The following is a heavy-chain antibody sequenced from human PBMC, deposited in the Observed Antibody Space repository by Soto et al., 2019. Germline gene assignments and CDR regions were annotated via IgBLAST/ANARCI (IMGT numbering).Heavy chain of an antibody. D-gene: IGHD3-10*01. V-gene: IGHV4-34*01. CDR1: GGSFSGYY. CDR2: INHSGST. Sequence: SETLSLTCAVYGGSFSGYYWSWIRQPPGKGLEWIGEINHSGSTNYNPSLKSRVTISVDTSKNQFSLKLSSVTAADTAVYYCVRLPRVRLLWFGEMDVWGKGTTVTVSS. J-gene: IGHJ6*04. CDR3: VRLPRVRLLWFGEMDV.